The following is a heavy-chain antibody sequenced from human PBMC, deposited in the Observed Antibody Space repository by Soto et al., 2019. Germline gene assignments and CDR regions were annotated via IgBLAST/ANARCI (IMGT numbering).Heavy chain of an antibody. V-gene: IGHV1-69*12. Sequence: QVHLVQSGAEVKKPGSSVKVSCKTSGATFSTYAISWVRQVPGQGLEWMGGIIPLFDTSNYAQRFQGRVTITADESTSTAYMNLSSLTSEDTAVYYCASLAGYSISWGQGTLVTVSS. D-gene: IGHD6-6*01. CDR1: GATFSTYA. CDR2: IIPLFDTS. J-gene: IGHJ4*02. CDR3: ASLAGYSIS.